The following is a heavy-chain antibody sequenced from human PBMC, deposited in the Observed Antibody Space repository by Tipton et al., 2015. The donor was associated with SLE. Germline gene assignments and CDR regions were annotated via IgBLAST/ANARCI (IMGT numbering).Heavy chain of an antibody. V-gene: IGHV3-7*01. Sequence: SLRLSCAASGFTFSIYAMHWVRQAPGKGLEWVANINQDGSQKYSVDSVKGRFTISRDNDKNSLYMQMQSLRAEDTAVYYCARLYTSGWDDGFDIWGQGTVVTVSS. J-gene: IGHJ3*02. CDR2: INQDGSQK. CDR3: ARLYTSGWDDGFDI. CDR1: GFTFSIYA. D-gene: IGHD6-19*01.